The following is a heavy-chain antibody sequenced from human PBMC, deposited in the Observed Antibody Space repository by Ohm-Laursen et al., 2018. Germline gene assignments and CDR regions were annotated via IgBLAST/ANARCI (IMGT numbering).Heavy chain of an antibody. Sequence: TLSLTCTVSGGSISSGGYYWSWIRQHPGKGLEWIGFIFYSGTTYYNPSLKSRVTISVDKSKNQFSLKLTSVTAADTAVYYCAREGDSSSSFDYWGQGTQVTVSS. CDR2: IFYSGTT. J-gene: IGHJ4*02. CDR3: AREGDSSSSFDY. CDR1: GGSISSGGYY. V-gene: IGHV4-31*02. D-gene: IGHD6-6*01.